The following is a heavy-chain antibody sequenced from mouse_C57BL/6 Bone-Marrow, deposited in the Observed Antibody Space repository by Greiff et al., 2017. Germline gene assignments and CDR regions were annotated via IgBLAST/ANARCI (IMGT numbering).Heavy chain of an antibody. J-gene: IGHJ2*01. CDR2: IDPENGDT. CDR3: TTENYYDY. Sequence: VQLQQSGAELVRPGASVKLSCTASGFNIKDDYMHWVKQRPEQGLEWIGWIDPENGDTEYASKFQGKATITADTSSNTAYLQLSSLTSEDTAVYYCTTENYYDYWGQGTTLTVSS. CDR1: GFNIKDDY. V-gene: IGHV14-4*01.